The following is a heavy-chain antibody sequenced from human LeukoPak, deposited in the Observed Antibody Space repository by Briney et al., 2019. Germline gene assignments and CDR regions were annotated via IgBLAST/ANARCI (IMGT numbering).Heavy chain of an antibody. V-gene: IGHV1-46*01. Sequence: ASVKVSCKASGYTFTSYYLHWVRQTPGQGLEWMGIINPSGGSTTYAQKFQGRVTMTRDTSTGTVYMELSSLRSEDTAMFYCARSTYSGSGNYYDYWGQGTLVTVSS. J-gene: IGHJ4*02. CDR3: ARSTYSGSGNYYDY. CDR2: INPSGGST. CDR1: GYTFTSYY. D-gene: IGHD3-10*01.